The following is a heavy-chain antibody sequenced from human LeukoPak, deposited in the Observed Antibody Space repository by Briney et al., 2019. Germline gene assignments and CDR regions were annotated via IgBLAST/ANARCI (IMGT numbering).Heavy chain of an antibody. CDR2: INHSGST. V-gene: IGHV4-34*01. CDR3: ARVGMVRGVLFDY. D-gene: IGHD3-10*01. Sequence: SETLSLTCGVSGASLIGYYWSWIRQPPGKGLEWIGEINHSGSTDYNPSLKSRVTISVDTSKNQFSLKLSSVTAADTAVYYCARVGMVRGVLFDYWGQGTLVTVSS. J-gene: IGHJ4*02. CDR1: GASLIGYY.